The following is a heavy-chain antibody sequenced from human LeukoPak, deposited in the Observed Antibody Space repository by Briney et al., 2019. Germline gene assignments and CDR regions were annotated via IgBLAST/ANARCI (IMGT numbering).Heavy chain of an antibody. Sequence: PGGSLRLSCAASGFTFSSYGMHWVRQAPGKGLEWVAFIRYDGSNKYYADSVKGRFTISRDNSKNTLYLQMNSLRAEDTAVYYCAKDRSVYCSSTSCYLLIDYWGQGTLVTVSS. D-gene: IGHD2-2*01. CDR3: AKDRSVYCSSTSCYLLIDY. CDR1: GFTFSSYG. CDR2: IRYDGSNK. J-gene: IGHJ4*02. V-gene: IGHV3-30*02.